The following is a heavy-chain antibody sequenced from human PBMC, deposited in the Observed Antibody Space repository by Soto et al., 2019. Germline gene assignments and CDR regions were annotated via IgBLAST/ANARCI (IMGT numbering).Heavy chain of an antibody. D-gene: IGHD3-10*01. V-gene: IGHV1-69*01. Sequence: QVQLVQSGAEVKKPGSSVKVSCKASGGTFSSYAISWVRQAPGQGLEWMGGIIPIFGTATYAQKFQGRVTITADDSTSTAYMELSSLIAEDTAVHYCARLVQERYYPGAGRPDPGGQGTLVTVSS. CDR2: IIPIFGTA. CDR3: ARLVQERYYPGAGRPDP. J-gene: IGHJ5*02. CDR1: GGTFSSYA.